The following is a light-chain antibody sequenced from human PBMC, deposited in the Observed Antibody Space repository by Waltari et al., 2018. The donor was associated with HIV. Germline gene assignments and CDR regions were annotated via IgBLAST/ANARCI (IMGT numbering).Light chain of an antibody. Sequence: EIVLTQSPVTLSLSPGERATPSCRASQSTSNYLAWYQQRPVRAPRLLIYDASDRATGIPAMFNVSGFGTDVSLTISSLEPEDFAVYYCQQRSAWPPLTFGGGTKVEIK. V-gene: IGKV3-11*01. CDR3: QQRSAWPPLT. J-gene: IGKJ4*01. CDR1: QSTSNY. CDR2: DAS.